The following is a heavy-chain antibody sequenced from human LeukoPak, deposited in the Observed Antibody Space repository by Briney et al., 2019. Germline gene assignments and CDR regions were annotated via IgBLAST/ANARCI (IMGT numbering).Heavy chain of an antibody. CDR2: IYPGGSNG. J-gene: IGHJ4*02. Sequence: GESLKISCKCSGFDFTAYGIAWMRQMPGKGLEWMGNIYPGGSNGRYSPSFQAQVTMSADKSITTVYLQWSSLKAADTAMYYCARHFHSAWFGFWGQGSLVAVSS. CDR1: GFDFTAYG. D-gene: IGHD5-18*01. CDR3: ARHFHSAWFGF. V-gene: IGHV5-51*01.